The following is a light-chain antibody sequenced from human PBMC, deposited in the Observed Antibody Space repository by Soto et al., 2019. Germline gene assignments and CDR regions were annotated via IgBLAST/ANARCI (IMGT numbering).Light chain of an antibody. J-gene: IGLJ2*01. CDR3: SSYAGGAV. V-gene: IGLV2-8*01. CDR2: EVN. CDR1: SFDVGGYNY. Sequence: QSALTQPPSASGSPGQSVTISCTGSSFDVGGYNYVSWYQQHPGKAPKLIIYEVNKRPSGVPDRFSGSKSGNTASLTVSGLQAEDEADYYCSSYAGGAVFGGGTKVTVL.